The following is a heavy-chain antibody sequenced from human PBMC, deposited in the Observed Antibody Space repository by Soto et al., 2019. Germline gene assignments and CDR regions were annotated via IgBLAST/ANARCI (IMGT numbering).Heavy chain of an antibody. CDR1: GYTFTSYY. V-gene: IGHV1-2*04. CDR3: ARERGVYGDYPYYYGMDV. D-gene: IGHD4-17*01. Sequence: ASVKVSCKASGYTFTSYYMHWVRQAPGQGLEWMGWINPNSGGTNYAQKFQGWVTMTRDTSISTAYMELSRLRSDDTAVYYCARERGVYGDYPYYYGMDVWGQGTTVTVSS. J-gene: IGHJ6*02. CDR2: INPNSGGT.